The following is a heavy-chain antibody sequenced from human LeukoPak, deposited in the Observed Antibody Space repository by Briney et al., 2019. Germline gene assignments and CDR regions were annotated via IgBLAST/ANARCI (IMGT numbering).Heavy chain of an antibody. J-gene: IGHJ5*02. D-gene: IGHD6-13*01. Sequence: GASVKVSCKASGFTFTSRSAVQWVRQARGQRLEWIGWIVVDSGNTNYAENFQERVTITRDMSASTSYMELSSLRSEDTAVYFCAAPYTSSWFDLWGQGTLVTVSS. CDR3: AAPYTSSWFDL. CDR2: IVVDSGNT. CDR1: GFTFTSRSA. V-gene: IGHV1-58*01.